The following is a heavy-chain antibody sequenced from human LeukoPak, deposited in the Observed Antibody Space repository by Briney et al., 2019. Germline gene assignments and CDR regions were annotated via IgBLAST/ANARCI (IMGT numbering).Heavy chain of an antibody. CDR3: ARLSSGWSKGFDF. V-gene: IGHV3-48*03. Sequence: GGSLRLSCAASGFTFSSYEMNWVRQAPGKGLEWVSYISSSSSTIYYTDSVKGRFTISRDNAKNSLYLQMNSLRAEDTAVYYCARLSSGWSKGFDFWGQGTLLTVSS. D-gene: IGHD6-19*01. CDR2: ISSSSSTI. CDR1: GFTFSSYE. J-gene: IGHJ4*02.